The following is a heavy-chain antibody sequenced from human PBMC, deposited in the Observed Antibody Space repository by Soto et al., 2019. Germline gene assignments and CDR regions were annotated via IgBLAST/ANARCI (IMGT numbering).Heavy chain of an antibody. V-gene: IGHV3-30*18. D-gene: IGHD3-22*01. CDR2: ISYDGDKR. Sequence: GGSLRLSCAASGFTFTTYGMAWVRQAPGKGLEWEALISYDGDKRFHADSVKGRFTISRDNSKNTLYLQMNSLRPEDTAVYYCAKEISYYYDTRGYFPAFDVWGQGTMVT. CDR1: GFTFTTYG. J-gene: IGHJ3*01. CDR3: AKEISYYYDTRGYFPAFDV.